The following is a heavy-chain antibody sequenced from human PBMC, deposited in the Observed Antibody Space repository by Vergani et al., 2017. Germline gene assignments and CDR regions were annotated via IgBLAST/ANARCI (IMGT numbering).Heavy chain of an antibody. D-gene: IGHD6-6*01. Sequence: EVQLLESGGGLVQPGGSLRLSCAASGFTFRSYAMSWVRQAPGKGLEWVSAISGSGGSTYYADSVKGRFTISRDNSKNTLYLQMNSLRAEDTAVYYCAKGGRGGKLVPDSDWGQGTLVTVSS. CDR3: AKGGRGGKLVPDSD. V-gene: IGHV3-23*01. CDR1: GFTFRSYA. CDR2: ISGSGGST. J-gene: IGHJ4*02.